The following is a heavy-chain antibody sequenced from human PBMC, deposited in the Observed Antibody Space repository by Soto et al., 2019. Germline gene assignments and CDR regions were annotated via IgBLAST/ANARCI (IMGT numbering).Heavy chain of an antibody. CDR1: GGSITSGGIY. J-gene: IGHJ4*02. Sequence: QVKLQESGPGLVQPAQTLSLSCTVSGGSITSGGIYWSWLRQHPRQGLEWIGYIYHSGSTTYNPSLTSRVTISVVTSKNQFSLTVTSLTVADTAVYYCARFNSRSGTEYFDYWGQGTLVTVSS. CDR3: ARFNSRSGTEYFDY. CDR2: IYHSGST. V-gene: IGHV4-31*03. D-gene: IGHD6-19*01.